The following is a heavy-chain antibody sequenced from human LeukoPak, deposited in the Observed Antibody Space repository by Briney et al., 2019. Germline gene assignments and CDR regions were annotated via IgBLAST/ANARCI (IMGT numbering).Heavy chain of an antibody. V-gene: IGHV3-11*04. Sequence: GASLLLSCEASGFTFSDRYISCSRHAPGKGLEGLSYINGSGTKINHADSVRGLVTISGDNAKNLLYLPMNDLRLEDPAVYYCARTARHLDYWGKGPLVTVSS. CDR1: GFTFSDRY. CDR3: ARTARHLDY. CDR2: INGSGTKI. J-gene: IGHJ4*02. D-gene: IGHD5-18*01.